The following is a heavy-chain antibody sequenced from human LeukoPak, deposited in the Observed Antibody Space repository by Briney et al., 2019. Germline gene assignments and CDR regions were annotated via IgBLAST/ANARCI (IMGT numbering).Heavy chain of an antibody. J-gene: IGHJ4*02. D-gene: IGHD2-2*01. Sequence: ASVKVSCKVSGYTLTELSMHWVRQAPGKGLEWMGGFDPEDGGTIYAQKFQGRVTMTEDTSTDTAYMELSSLRSEDTAVYYCATDRECSSTSCPFDYWGQGTLVTVSS. CDR1: GYTLTELS. V-gene: IGHV1-24*01. CDR2: FDPEDGGT. CDR3: ATDRECSSTSCPFDY.